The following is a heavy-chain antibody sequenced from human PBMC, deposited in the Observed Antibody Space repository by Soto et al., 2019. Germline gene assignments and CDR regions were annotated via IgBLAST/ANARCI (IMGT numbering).Heavy chain of an antibody. V-gene: IGHV4-39*01. D-gene: IGHD2-15*01. J-gene: IGHJ4*02. CDR1: GGSISSSSYY. Sequence: SETLSLTCTVSGGSISSSSYYWGWIRQPPEKGLEWIGSIYYSGSTYYNPSLKSRVTISVDTSKNQFSLKLSSVTAADTAVYYCARHPSGYGGNPYYIDYWGQGTLVTVSS. CDR2: IYYSGST. CDR3: ARHPSGYGGNPYYIDY.